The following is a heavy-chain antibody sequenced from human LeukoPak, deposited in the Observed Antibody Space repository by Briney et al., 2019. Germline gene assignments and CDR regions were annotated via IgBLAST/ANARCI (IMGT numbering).Heavy chain of an antibody. J-gene: IGHJ3*02. CDR1: GFTLSSNY. V-gene: IGHV3-53*01. Sequence: GGSLRLSCAASGFTLSSNYMSWVRQAPGKGLEWVSVIYSGGSTSYAASVTGRFTISRDNSKNTLYLQMNSLRAEDTAVYYCARGGSYAVYAFDIWGQGTMVTVSS. CDR2: IYSGGST. D-gene: IGHD1-26*01. CDR3: ARGGSYAVYAFDI.